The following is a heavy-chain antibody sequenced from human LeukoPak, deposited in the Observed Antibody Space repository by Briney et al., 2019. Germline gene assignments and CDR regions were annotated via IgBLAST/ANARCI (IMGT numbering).Heavy chain of an antibody. Sequence: GGSLRLSCAASGFTFSSYAMHWVRPAPGKGLEWVAAISYDGSNKNYADSVKGRFTISRDNSKNTLYLQMNSLRAEGTTVYYCARGPYYYYGSGSYKDRDYYYYYMDVWGKGTTVTVSS. CDR3: ARGPYYYYGSGSYKDRDYYYYYMDV. D-gene: IGHD3-10*01. V-gene: IGHV3-30*04. J-gene: IGHJ6*03. CDR2: ISYDGSNK. CDR1: GFTFSSYA.